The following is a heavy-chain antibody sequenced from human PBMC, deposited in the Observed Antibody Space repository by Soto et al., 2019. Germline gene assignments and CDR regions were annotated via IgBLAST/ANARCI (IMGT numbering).Heavy chain of an antibody. J-gene: IGHJ5*02. CDR1: GDSISSSY. Sequence: QVQLQESGPGLVEPSETLSLTCSVSGDSISSSYWSWIRQPPGKGPEWIGYIYYSGSTNYNPSLKSRVTISLDTSKNQFSLKVSSVTAADTAVYYCARGYDWFDPWGQGTLVTVSS. CDR3: ARGYDWFDP. V-gene: IGHV4-59*01. D-gene: IGHD5-12*01. CDR2: IYYSGST.